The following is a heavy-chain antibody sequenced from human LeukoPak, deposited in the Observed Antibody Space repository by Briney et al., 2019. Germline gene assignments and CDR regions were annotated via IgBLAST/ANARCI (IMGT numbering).Heavy chain of an antibody. Sequence: SQTLSLTCTVSGGSISSGGYYWSWIRQPPGKGLEWIGYIYHSGSTYYNPSLKSRVTILVDRSKNQFSLKLSSVTAADTAVYYCARDFWSGYENWGQGTMVTVSS. D-gene: IGHD3-3*01. CDR3: ARDFWSGYEN. V-gene: IGHV4-30-2*01. J-gene: IGHJ3*01. CDR1: GGSISSGGYY. CDR2: IYHSGST.